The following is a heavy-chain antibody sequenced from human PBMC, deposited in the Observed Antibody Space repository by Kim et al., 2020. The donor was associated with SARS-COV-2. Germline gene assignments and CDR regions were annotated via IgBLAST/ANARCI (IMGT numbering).Heavy chain of an antibody. Sequence: SETLSLTCTVSGGSISSSSYYWGWIRQPPGKGLEWIGNIYNSGSTNSNPSLKSRVTISVDTSKNQFSLKLSSVTAADTAVYYCARQYSSLGKWFDPWGQGTLVTVYS. CDR2: IYNSGST. CDR3: ARQYSSLGKWFDP. CDR1: GGSISSSSYY. V-gene: IGHV4-39*01. J-gene: IGHJ5*02. D-gene: IGHD6-19*01.